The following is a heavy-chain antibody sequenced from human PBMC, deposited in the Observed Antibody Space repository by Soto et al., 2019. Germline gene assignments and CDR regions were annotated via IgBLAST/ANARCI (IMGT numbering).Heavy chain of an antibody. D-gene: IGHD3-3*01. Sequence: GGSLRLSCAASGFTFDDYTMHWVRQAPGKGLEWVSLISWDGGSTYYADSVKGRFTISRDNSKNSLYLQMNSLRTEDTALYYCAKGDYDFWSGEGYYYGMDVWGQGTTVTVSS. CDR1: GFTFDDYT. V-gene: IGHV3-43*01. J-gene: IGHJ6*02. CDR3: AKGDYDFWSGEGYYYGMDV. CDR2: ISWDGGST.